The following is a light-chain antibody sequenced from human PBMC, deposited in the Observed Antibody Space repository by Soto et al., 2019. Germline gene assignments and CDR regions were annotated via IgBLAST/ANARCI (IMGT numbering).Light chain of an antibody. V-gene: IGKV2-28*01. CDR1: QSLLHSNGYNY. CDR3: MQALQTPPT. CDR2: LGS. Sequence: IVMTQSPLSLPDTPGEPASISCRSSQSLLHSNGYNYLDWYLQKPGQSPQLLIYLGSNRASGVPDRFSGSGSGTDFTLKISRVEAEDVGVYYCMQALQTPPTFGQGTKVEIK. J-gene: IGKJ1*01.